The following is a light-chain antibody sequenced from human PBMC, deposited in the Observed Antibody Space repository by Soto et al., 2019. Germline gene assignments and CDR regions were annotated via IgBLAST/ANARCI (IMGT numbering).Light chain of an antibody. V-gene: IGKV1-12*01. CDR2: SAS. CDR1: QRIGNW. J-gene: IGKJ5*01. Sequence: DIQMTQSPSSVSASAGDRVTITCRASQRIGNWLAWYQQKPGKAPKLLIYSASSLQSGVPSRFNGSGSGTDFTLTINSLQPEDLATYYCQQANIFPITFGQGTRLEIK. CDR3: QQANIFPIT.